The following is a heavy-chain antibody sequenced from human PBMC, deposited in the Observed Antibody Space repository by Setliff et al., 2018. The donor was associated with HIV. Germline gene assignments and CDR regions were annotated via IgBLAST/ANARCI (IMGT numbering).Heavy chain of an antibody. V-gene: IGHV1-8*01. CDR1: GYTFSSND. J-gene: IGHJ6*03. CDR2: MNPNSGNT. D-gene: IGHD3-22*01. Sequence: SVKVSCKASGYTFSSNDINWVRQATGQGLEWMGWMNPNSGNTGYAQKFQGRVTMTRDTSISTAYMELNNLKFEDTAVYYCARARRDSYDRGRRNHYYIDVWGKGTTVTVSS. CDR3: ARARRDSYDRGRRNHYYIDV.